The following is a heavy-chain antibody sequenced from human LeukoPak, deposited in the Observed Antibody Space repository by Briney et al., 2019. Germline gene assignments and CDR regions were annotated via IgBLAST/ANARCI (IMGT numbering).Heavy chain of an antibody. J-gene: IGHJ4*02. CDR1: GDSISSYY. Sequence: SETLSLTCTVSGDSISSYYWSWIRQPPGKGLEWIGYIYYSGSTNYNPSLKSRVTISVDTSKNQFSLRLSSVTAADTAVYYCARLSSNWPYYLDYRGQGTLVTVSS. CDR2: IYYSGST. V-gene: IGHV4-59*01. D-gene: IGHD6-13*01. CDR3: ARLSSNWPYYLDY.